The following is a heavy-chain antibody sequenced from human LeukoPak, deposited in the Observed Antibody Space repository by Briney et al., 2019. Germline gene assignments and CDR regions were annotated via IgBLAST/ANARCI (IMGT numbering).Heavy chain of an antibody. Sequence: GRSLRLSCAASGFTFDDYAMHWVRQAPGKGLEWVSGISWNSGSIGYADSVKGRFTISRDNAKNSLYLQMNRLRAEDMALYYCAKDSNYEYYYYYMDVWGKGTTVTVSS. CDR2: ISWNSGSI. D-gene: IGHD1-7*01. CDR3: AKDSNYEYYYYYMDV. CDR1: GFTFDDYA. V-gene: IGHV3-9*03. J-gene: IGHJ6*03.